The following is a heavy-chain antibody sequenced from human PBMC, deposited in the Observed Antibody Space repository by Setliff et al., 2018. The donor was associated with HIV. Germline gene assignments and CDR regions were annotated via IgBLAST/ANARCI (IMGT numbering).Heavy chain of an antibody. D-gene: IGHD3-10*01. Sequence: SVKVSCKASGDNFNTVAFNWVRQAPGQGLAWMGGILPIFGATDYAQKFQGRLTLTAVQSENSVYMELSSLRSDDTAVYYCTNRGGSGTNVGNWFDPWGQGTLVTVSS. V-gene: IGHV1-69*13. CDR1: GDNFNTVA. CDR3: TNRGGSGTNVGNWFDP. J-gene: IGHJ5*02. CDR2: ILPIFGAT.